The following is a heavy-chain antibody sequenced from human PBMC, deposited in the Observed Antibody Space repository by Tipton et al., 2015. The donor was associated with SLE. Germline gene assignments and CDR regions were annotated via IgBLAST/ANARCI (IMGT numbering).Heavy chain of an antibody. CDR3: AKADPQYSSRYWYFDL. CDR2: IWYDGSNK. Sequence: SLRLSCAASGFTFSSYGMHWVRQAPGKGLEWVAVIWYDGSNKYYADSVKGRFTISRDNSKNTLYLQMNSLRAEDTAVYYCAKADPQYSSRYWYFDLWGRGTLVTVSS. D-gene: IGHD6-13*01. V-gene: IGHV3-30*18. J-gene: IGHJ2*01. CDR1: GFTFSSYG.